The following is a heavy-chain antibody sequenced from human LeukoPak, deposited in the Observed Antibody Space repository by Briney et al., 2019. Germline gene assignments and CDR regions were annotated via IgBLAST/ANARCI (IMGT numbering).Heavy chain of an antibody. J-gene: IGHJ4*02. Sequence: GGSLRLSCATSGFTFSNFWMDWVRQAPGKGLEWVANINQSGGEKYYADSVRGRFTISRDNAKNSLYLQMNSLRVEDTAVYYCTRALDYWGRGTLVTVSS. V-gene: IGHV3-7*04. CDR2: INQSGGEK. CDR3: TRALDY. CDR1: GFTFSNFW.